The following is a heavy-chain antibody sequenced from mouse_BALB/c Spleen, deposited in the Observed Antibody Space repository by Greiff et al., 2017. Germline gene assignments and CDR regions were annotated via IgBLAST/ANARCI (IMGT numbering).Heavy chain of an antibody. J-gene: IGHJ1*01. CDR2: IDPANGNT. Sequence: VQLQQSGAELVKPGASVKLSCTASGFYIKDTYMHWVKQRPEQGLEWIGRIDPANGNTKYDPKFQGKATITADTSSNTAYLQLSSLTSEDTAVYYCAYDGSSYVRYFDVGGAGTTVTVSS. V-gene: IGHV14-3*02. D-gene: IGHD1-1*01. CDR3: AYDGSSYVRYFDV. CDR1: GFYIKDTY.